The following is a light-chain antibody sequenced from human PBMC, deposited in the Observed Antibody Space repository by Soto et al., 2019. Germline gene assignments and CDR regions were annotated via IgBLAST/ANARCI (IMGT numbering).Light chain of an antibody. CDR3: ASWDDSLNAVM. J-gene: IGLJ3*02. Sequence: QSVLTQPASVSGSPGQSITISCTGTSSDVGSYNLVSWYQQHPGKAPKLMIYEGSKRPSGVSNRFSGSKSGNTASLAISGLQSEDEATYYCASWDDSLNAVMFGGGTKLTVL. CDR2: EGS. V-gene: IGLV2-14*02. CDR1: SSDVGSYNL.